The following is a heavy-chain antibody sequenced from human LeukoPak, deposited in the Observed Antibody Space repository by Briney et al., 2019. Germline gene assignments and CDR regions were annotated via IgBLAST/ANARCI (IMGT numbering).Heavy chain of an antibody. V-gene: IGHV3-74*03. CDR2: IKSDVSVP. Sequence: GGSLRLSCAASGFTFSNYWMHWVRQVPGKGLVWVSRIKSDVSVPKYADSVRGRFTISRDNAKNTLYLQMNSLRAEDTAVYYCARDRRAADTDFDSWGQGTLVTVSS. CDR3: ARDRRAADTDFDS. CDR1: GFTFSNYW. D-gene: IGHD6-13*01. J-gene: IGHJ4*02.